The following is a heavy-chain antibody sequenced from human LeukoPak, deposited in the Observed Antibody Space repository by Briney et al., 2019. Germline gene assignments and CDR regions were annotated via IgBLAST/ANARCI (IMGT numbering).Heavy chain of an antibody. Sequence: GGSLRLSCAASGFTFSRSWMHWVRHSPEKGLVWVSRISNDGSDLRYSDSVRGRFTISRDNAKNTLYPQMNSLRAEDTAVYYCARDQGGRGPPTVDDRGQATLVTVSS. J-gene: IGHJ4*02. D-gene: IGHD5-12*01. CDR1: GFTFSRSW. CDR2: ISNDGSDL. V-gene: IGHV3-74*01. CDR3: ARDQGGRGPPTVDD.